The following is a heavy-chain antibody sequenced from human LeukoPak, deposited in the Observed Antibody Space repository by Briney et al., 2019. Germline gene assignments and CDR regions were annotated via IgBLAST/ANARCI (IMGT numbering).Heavy chain of an antibody. CDR2: MNPNSGNT. D-gene: IGHD3-10*01. Sequence: ASVKVSSKASGYTFTSYDINWVRQATGQGLEWMGWMNPNSGNTGYTHTLQGRVTMTRNTSISTAYLELSSLRSEDTAVYYCARGRPKTLLWFMDGPWKTNGFDPWGQGTLVTVSS. CDR1: GYTFTSYD. CDR3: ARGRPKTLLWFMDGPWKTNGFDP. V-gene: IGHV1-8*01. J-gene: IGHJ5*02.